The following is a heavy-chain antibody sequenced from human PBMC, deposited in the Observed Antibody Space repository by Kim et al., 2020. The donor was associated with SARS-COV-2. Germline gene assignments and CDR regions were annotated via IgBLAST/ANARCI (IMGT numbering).Heavy chain of an antibody. J-gene: IGHJ6*02. CDR1: GYTLTELS. CDR2: FDPEDGET. D-gene: IGHD1-26*01. V-gene: IGHV1-24*01. Sequence: ASVKVSCKVSGYTLTELSMHWVRQAPGKGLEWMGGFDPEDGETIYAQKFQGRVTMTEDTSTDTAYMELSSLRSEDTAVYYCATALVVSGSYPGYYYYGMDVWGQGTTVTVSS. CDR3: ATALVVSGSYPGYYYYGMDV.